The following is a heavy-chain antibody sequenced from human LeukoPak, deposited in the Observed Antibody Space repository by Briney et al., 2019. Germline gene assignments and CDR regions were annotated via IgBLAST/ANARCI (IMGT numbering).Heavy chain of an antibody. J-gene: IGHJ4*02. CDR1: GGSISSYY. Sequence: SETLSLTCTVSGGSISSYYWSWIRQPPGKGLEWIGYIYYSGSTNYNPSLKSRVTISVDTSKNQFSLKLSSVTAADTAVYYCARERWDSSGLDYWGQGALVTVSS. D-gene: IGHD3-22*01. CDR2: IYYSGST. CDR3: ARERWDSSGLDY. V-gene: IGHV4-59*01.